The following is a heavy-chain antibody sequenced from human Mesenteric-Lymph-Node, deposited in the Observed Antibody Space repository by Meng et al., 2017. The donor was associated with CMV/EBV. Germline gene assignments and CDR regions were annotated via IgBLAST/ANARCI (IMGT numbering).Heavy chain of an antibody. CDR2: ISWNSGSI. Sequence: SLKISCAASGFNFHDYGLSWVRQAPGKGLEWVSGISWNSGSIGYADSVKGRFTISRDNAKNSLYLQMNSLRAEDTALYYCAKDGGRDGYNFSLDYWGQGTLVTVSS. CDR3: AKDGGRDGYNFSLDY. V-gene: IGHV3-9*01. D-gene: IGHD5-24*01. CDR1: GFNFHDYG. J-gene: IGHJ4*02.